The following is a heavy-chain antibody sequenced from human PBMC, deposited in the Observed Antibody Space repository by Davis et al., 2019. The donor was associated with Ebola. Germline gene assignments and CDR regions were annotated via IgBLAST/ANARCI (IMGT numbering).Heavy chain of an antibody. CDR3: ARVILWFGEPSGMDV. J-gene: IGHJ6*04. Sequence: ASVKVSCKASGYTITSYAMQWVRQAPGQGLEWMGWINTNTGNPTYAQGFTGRFVFSLDTSVSTAYLQISSLKAEDTAVYYCARVILWFGEPSGMDVWGKGTTVTVSS. D-gene: IGHD3-10*01. CDR2: INTNTGNP. V-gene: IGHV7-4-1*02. CDR1: GYTITSYA.